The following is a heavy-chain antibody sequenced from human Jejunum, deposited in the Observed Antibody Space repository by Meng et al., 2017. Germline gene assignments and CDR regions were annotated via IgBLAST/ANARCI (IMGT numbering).Heavy chain of an antibody. V-gene: IGHV2-5*01. CDR1: GFSLTTSGVG. CDR3: AHRRPPGDPDWFVP. J-gene: IGHJ5*02. CDR2: IYWNDVK. Sequence: SGPTLVKPTQTLTLTCTFSGFSLTTSGVGVAWIRQPPGKALEWLVLIYWNDVKHYNPSLNGRLTITQDTSKNQVVLTMTSMDPVDTATYYCAHRRPPGDPDWFVPWGQGMLVTVSS. D-gene: IGHD3-16*01.